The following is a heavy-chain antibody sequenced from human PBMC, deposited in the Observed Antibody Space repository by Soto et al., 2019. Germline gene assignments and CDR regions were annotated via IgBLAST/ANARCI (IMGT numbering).Heavy chain of an antibody. D-gene: IGHD2-2*01. CDR2: VYYDGHNK. CDR3: ARDPSSTLGSFDI. V-gene: IGHV3-33*01. J-gene: IGHJ3*02. CDR1: GFTFSMYG. Sequence: QVQLVESGGGVVQPGRSQRLSCAASGFTFSMYGMHWVRQAPGKGLEWMATVYYDGHNKYYADSVRGRFTISRDNSKNMVYLKMNSLRAEDTAVYDCARDPSSTLGSFDIWGRGTMVTVSS.